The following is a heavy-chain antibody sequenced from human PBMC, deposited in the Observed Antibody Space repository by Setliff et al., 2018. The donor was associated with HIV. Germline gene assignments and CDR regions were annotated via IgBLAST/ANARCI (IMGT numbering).Heavy chain of an antibody. D-gene: IGHD6-19*01. J-gene: IGHJ4*02. CDR2: VNRDGGA. CDR3: ARVMWYSSGSKGWNYFDY. V-gene: IGHV4-34*01. CDR1: GGSLTGYF. Sequence: SETLSLTCAVYGGSLTGYFWTWIRQSPGKGLEWVGQVNRDGGAHYNPSLRSRVTISVDTSKNQFSLKLTSMTAADTAVYYRARVMWYSSGSKGWNYFDYWGQGTLVTVSS.